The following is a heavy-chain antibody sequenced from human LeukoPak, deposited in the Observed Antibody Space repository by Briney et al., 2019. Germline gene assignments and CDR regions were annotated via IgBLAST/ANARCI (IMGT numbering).Heavy chain of an antibody. Sequence: PGGSLRLSCAASGFTFSSYSMNWVRQAPGKGLEWVSSISSSSSYIYCADSVKGRFTISGDNAKNSLYLQMNSLRAEDTAVYYCARGYLGNSGYDYFWGQGTLVTVSS. CDR2: ISSSSSYI. J-gene: IGHJ4*02. CDR3: ARGYLGNSGYDYF. V-gene: IGHV3-21*01. D-gene: IGHD5-12*01. CDR1: GFTFSSYS.